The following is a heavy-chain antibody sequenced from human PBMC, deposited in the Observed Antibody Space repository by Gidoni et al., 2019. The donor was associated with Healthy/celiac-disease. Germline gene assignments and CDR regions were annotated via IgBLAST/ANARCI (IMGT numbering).Heavy chain of an antibody. CDR1: GFTFRNAW. D-gene: IGHD1-7*01. V-gene: IGHV3-15*01. CDR3: TTDTIEGELELRAWVDY. CDR2: IKSKTDGGTT. Sequence: EVQLVESGGGLVKPGGSLRLSCAASGFTFRNAWMSWVRQAPGKGLEWVGRIKSKTDGGTTDYAAPVKGRFTISRDDSKNTLYLQMNSLKTEDTAVYYCTTDTIEGELELRAWVDYWGQGTLVTVSS. J-gene: IGHJ4*02.